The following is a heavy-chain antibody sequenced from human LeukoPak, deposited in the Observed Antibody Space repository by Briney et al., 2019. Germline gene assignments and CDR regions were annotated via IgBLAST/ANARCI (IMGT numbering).Heavy chain of an antibody. CDR3: ARNYGDYGGDYFDY. CDR1: GFTFSNYG. D-gene: IGHD4-17*01. V-gene: IGHV3-23*01. CDR2: ISGSGDIT. Sequence: GGSLRLSCAASGFTFSNYGMSWVRQAPGKGLEWVSAISGSGDITYYADSVKGRFTISRDNAKNSLYLQMNSLRADDTAVYYCARNYGDYGGDYFDYWGLGTLVTVSS. J-gene: IGHJ4*02.